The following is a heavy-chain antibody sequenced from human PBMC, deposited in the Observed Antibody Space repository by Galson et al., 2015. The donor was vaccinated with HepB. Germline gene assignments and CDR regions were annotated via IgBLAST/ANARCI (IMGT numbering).Heavy chain of an antibody. D-gene: IGHD2-15*01. V-gene: IGHV1-3*04. J-gene: IGHJ4*02. Sequence: SVKVSCKASGYTFIHSAMHWVRQAPGQGLEWMGWINTGNGNKKYSQNFQDRITFIRDTSASTVYMELSSLRSEDTAVYFCAKDMGGGTYSFDYWGQGTLVTVSS. CDR1: GYTFIHSA. CDR2: INTGNGNK. CDR3: AKDMGGGTYSFDY.